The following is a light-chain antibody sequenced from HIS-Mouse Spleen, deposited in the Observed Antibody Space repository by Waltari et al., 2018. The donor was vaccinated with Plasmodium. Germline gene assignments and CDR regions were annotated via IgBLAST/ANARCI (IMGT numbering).Light chain of an antibody. Sequence: QSALTQPRSVSGSPGQSVTISCTGTSSDVGGYNYVSWYQQHPGKAPKLMIYDVSKRRAGGQDRFSGSKSGNTASLTISGLQAEEEADYYCCSYAGSYTWVFGGGTKLTVL. CDR2: DVS. J-gene: IGLJ3*02. V-gene: IGLV2-11*01. CDR1: SSDVGGYNY. CDR3: CSYAGSYTWV.